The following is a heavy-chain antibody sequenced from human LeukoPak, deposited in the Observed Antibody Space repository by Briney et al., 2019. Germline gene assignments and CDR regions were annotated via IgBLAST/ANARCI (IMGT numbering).Heavy chain of an antibody. J-gene: IGHJ4*01. CDR2: IYYSGNT. Sequence: PSETLSLTCTVSGDSITSSSYSWGWIRQPPGKGLEWLASIYYSGNTHYNPSLRSRVTISVDTSKNHFSLMLTSVSSADTAVYYCVRPSPHEKRNKRSFEYRGPGNPVTVSS. V-gene: IGHV4-39*02. D-gene: IGHD2/OR15-2a*01. CDR1: GDSITSSSYS. CDR3: VRPSPHEKRNKRSFEY.